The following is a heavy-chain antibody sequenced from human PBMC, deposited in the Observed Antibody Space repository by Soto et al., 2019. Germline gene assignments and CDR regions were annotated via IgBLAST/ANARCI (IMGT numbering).Heavy chain of an antibody. CDR3: ARVNGYCISTNCHGYYGMDV. V-gene: IGHV4-39*02. D-gene: IGHD2-2*03. Sequence: QLQLQESGPGLVKPSEILSLTCTVSGGSVSSSSYSWGWIRQSPGQGLEWIGTIYSSANTYYNPSLLRRGTISVDTYKNYFSLKLSSVTAADTAVYYCARVNGYCISTNCHGYYGMDVWGQGTTVTVSS. CDR1: GGSVSSSSYS. CDR2: IYSSANT. J-gene: IGHJ6*02.